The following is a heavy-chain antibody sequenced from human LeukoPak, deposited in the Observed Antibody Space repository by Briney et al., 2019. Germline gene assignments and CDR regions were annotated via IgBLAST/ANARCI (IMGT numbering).Heavy chain of an antibody. CDR2: IYYSGGT. V-gene: IGHV4-59*01. CDR1: GGSISSYY. J-gene: IGHJ2*01. CDR3: AKVSSGGYWYFDP. Sequence: PSETLSLTCTVSGGSISSYYWSWIRQPPGKGLEWIGYIYYSGGTKYNPSLKSRVTISVDTSKNQFSLRLSSVTAADTAVYYCAKVSSGGYWYFDPWGRGTLVTVSS. D-gene: IGHD3-10*01.